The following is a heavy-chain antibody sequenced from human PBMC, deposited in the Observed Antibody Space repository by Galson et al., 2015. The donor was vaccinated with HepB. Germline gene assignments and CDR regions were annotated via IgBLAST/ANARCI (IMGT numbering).Heavy chain of an antibody. D-gene: IGHD3-22*01. CDR3: AKDRTQDKTYYYDSSGPPAWAYFDY. CDR1: GFTFSSYW. J-gene: IGHJ4*02. V-gene: IGHV3-7*03. Sequence: SLRLSCAASGFTFSSYWMSWVRQAPGKGLEWVANIKQDGSEKYYVDSVKGRFTISRDNAKNSLYLQMNSLRAEDTAVYYCAKDRTQDKTYYYDSSGPPAWAYFDYWGQGTLVTVSS. CDR2: IKQDGSEK.